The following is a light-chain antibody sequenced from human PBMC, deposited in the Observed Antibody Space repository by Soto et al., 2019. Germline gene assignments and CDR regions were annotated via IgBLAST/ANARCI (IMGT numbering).Light chain of an antibody. CDR2: GAS. Sequence: EIVLTQSPATLSLSPGESATLSCRASQSVSSRYLGWYQQRPGQAPRLLIYGASSRATGIPDRFSGSGSGTDFTLTISRLEPEDFAVYYCHQYDNSPLTFGGGTKV. CDR3: HQYDNSPLT. J-gene: IGKJ4*01. CDR1: QSVSSRY. V-gene: IGKV3-20*01.